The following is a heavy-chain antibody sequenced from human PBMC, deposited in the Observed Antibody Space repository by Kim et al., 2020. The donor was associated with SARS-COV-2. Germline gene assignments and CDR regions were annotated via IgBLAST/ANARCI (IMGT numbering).Heavy chain of an antibody. V-gene: IGHV3-74*01. CDR3: AREGMVRGVTLDS. J-gene: IGHJ4*02. Sequence: GGSLRLSCAASGFTISTYWKHWVRQAQGKGLVWVSRSSDDGSTTNYADSVMGRFTISRDNAKNTLYLQMNSLRAKDTAVYYCAREGMVRGVTLDSWGQGTLVTVSS. D-gene: IGHD3-10*01. CDR1: GFTISTYW. CDR2: SSDDGSTT.